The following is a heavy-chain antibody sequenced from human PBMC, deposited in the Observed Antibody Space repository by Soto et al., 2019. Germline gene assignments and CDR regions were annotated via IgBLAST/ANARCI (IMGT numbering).Heavy chain of an antibody. CDR2: IYWDDDK. Sequence: QITLKESGPTLVKPTQTLTLTCTFSGFSLSTSGVGVGWIRQPPGKALEWLALIYWDDDKRYSPSLKSRITITKDTSKNQVVLTMTYMDPVDTATSYCAHSYGGPHFDLWGRGTLVTVSS. V-gene: IGHV2-5*02. J-gene: IGHJ2*01. D-gene: IGHD4-17*01. CDR1: GFSLSTSGVG. CDR3: AHSYGGPHFDL.